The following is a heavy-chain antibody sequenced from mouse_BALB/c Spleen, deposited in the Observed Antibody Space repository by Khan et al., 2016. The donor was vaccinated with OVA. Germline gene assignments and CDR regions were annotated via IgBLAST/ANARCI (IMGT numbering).Heavy chain of an antibody. CDR2: INPHIGET. J-gene: IGHJ2*01. V-gene: IGHV1-20*02. CDR3: TRIYRSDFDY. Sequence: VRLQQSGPELVRPGASVMISCKASGYSFTGYFMNWVMQSHGKSLEWIGRINPHIGETFYNQRFKDKATLTVDESSSTAHMELRSLASEDSAVYYCTRIYRSDFDYWGQGTTLTVSS. CDR1: GYSFTGYF. D-gene: IGHD1-1*01.